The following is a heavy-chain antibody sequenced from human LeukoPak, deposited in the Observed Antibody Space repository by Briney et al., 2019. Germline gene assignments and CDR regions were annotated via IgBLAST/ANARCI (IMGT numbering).Heavy chain of an antibody. CDR2: INPSGGST. CDR1: GYTFTIYY. D-gene: IGHD6-19*01. V-gene: IGHV1-46*01. Sequence: ASVEVSCKSSGYTFTIYYLHWVRQAPGQGLEWMGIINPSGGSTSYAQKFQGRVTMTRDMSTSTVYMDLSSLRSEDTAVYYCGRNSERYSSGWGLRFDPWGQGTLVTVSS. CDR3: GRNSERYSSGWGLRFDP. J-gene: IGHJ5*02.